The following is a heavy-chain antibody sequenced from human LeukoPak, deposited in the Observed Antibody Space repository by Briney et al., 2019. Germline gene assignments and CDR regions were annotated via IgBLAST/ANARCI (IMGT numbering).Heavy chain of an antibody. D-gene: IGHD6-13*01. CDR3: ARGAYSSSWYGRSYNWFDP. Sequence: PSETLSLTCTVSGGSISSHYWSWIRQPPGKGLEGIGYIYYSGSTNYNPSLKSRVTISVDTSKNQFSLKLSSVTAADTAVYYCARGAYSSSWYGRSYNWFDPWGQGTLVTVSS. J-gene: IGHJ5*02. V-gene: IGHV4-59*11. CDR1: GGSISSHY. CDR2: IYYSGST.